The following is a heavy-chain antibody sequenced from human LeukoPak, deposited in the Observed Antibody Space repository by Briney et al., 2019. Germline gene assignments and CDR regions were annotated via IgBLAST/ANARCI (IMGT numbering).Heavy chain of an antibody. CDR3: VRGASGTYWDY. Sequence: GGSLRLSCAASGFIFKNYAIHWVRQAPGKGLEWVALISFDGGNKYYADSVKGRFTISRDNSRNTVHLQMNSLRVEDTAMYYCVRGASGTYWDYWGQGTLVTVSS. CDR1: GFIFKNYA. D-gene: IGHD2-21*01. J-gene: IGHJ4*02. CDR2: ISFDGGNK. V-gene: IGHV3-30-3*01.